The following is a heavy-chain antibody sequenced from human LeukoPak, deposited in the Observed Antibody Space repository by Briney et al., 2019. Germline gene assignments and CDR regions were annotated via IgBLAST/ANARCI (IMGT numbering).Heavy chain of an antibody. CDR1: GYTFTSYG. CDR3: ARRTRGYPDY. V-gene: IGHV1-18*01. D-gene: IGHD5-12*01. J-gene: IGHJ4*02. CDR2: ISTYNGNT. Sequence: ASVKVSCKASGYTFTSYGITWVRQAPGQGLEWMGWISTYNGNTNYAQKLRGRVTMTTDTSTSTAYMELRSLRSDDTAVYYCARRTRGYPDYWGQGTLVTVSS.